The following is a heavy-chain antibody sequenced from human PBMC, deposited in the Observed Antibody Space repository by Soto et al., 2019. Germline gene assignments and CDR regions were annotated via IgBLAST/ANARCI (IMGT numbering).Heavy chain of an antibody. CDR1: GYSFTSYW. D-gene: IGHD3-22*01. CDR2: IYPGDSDT. J-gene: IGHJ3*02. Sequence: PGESLKISCKGSGYSFTSYWIGWVRQIPGKGLEWMGIIYPGDSDTRYSPSFQGQVTISADKSISTAYLQWSSLKASDTAMYYCARRINYDSSGYYPLLAFDIWGQGTMVTVSS. CDR3: ARRINYDSSGYYPLLAFDI. V-gene: IGHV5-51*01.